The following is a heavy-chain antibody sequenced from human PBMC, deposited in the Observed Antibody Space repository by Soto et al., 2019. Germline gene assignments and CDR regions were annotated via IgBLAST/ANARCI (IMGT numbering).Heavy chain of an antibody. CDR2: IRGTGYSK. D-gene: IGHD6-13*01. V-gene: IGHV3-23*01. Sequence: EVQLLESGGGLVQPGGSLKLSCAASGFPFSGYSLSWVRQTPGKGLEWVAGIRGTGYSKYHADSVMGRFSISRDNFKSTLYLELNSLRAEDTALYYCAKSRGDSWPTYFFDLWGQGTLVTVSS. CDR1: GFPFSGYS. CDR3: AKSRGDSWPTYFFDL. J-gene: IGHJ4*02.